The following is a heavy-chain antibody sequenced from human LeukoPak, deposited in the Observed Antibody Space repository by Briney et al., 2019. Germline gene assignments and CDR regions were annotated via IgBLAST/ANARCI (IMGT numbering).Heavy chain of an antibody. CDR1: GYTFTSYD. J-gene: IGHJ4*02. Sequence: ASVKVSCKASGYTFTSYDINWVRQATGQGLEWMGIINPSGGSTSYAQKFQGRVTVTRDTSTSTVYMELSSLRSEDTAVYYCARGADRVLEFDYWGQGTLVTVSS. V-gene: IGHV1-46*01. D-gene: IGHD1-1*01. CDR2: INPSGGST. CDR3: ARGADRVLEFDY.